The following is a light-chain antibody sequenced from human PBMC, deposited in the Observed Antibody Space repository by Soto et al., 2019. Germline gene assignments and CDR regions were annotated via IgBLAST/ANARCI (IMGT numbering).Light chain of an antibody. Sequence: EIVMTQSPATLSVSPGERATLSCRASQSISSNLAGYQKKPGQAPRLLIHDASTRAAGIPARFSGSGSGTEFTLTISRLQSEYFAVYYCHQDNNWPPEKTFGQGTKVEIK. CDR1: QSISSN. J-gene: IGKJ1*01. CDR3: HQDNNWPPEKT. V-gene: IGKV3-15*01. CDR2: DAS.